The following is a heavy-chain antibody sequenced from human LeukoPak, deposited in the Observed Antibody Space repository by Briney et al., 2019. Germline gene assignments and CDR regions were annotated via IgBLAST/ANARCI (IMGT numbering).Heavy chain of an antibody. J-gene: IGHJ4*02. V-gene: IGHV1-2*02. D-gene: IGHD6-13*01. Sequence: ASVKVSCKASGYTFTDYYMHWVRQAPGQGLEWMGWINPNSCGTNYAQKFQGRVTMTRDTSISTPYMELSRLRSDDTAVFYCAREEVIAAAGPTLDYWGQGALVTVSS. CDR3: AREEVIAAAGPTLDY. CDR2: INPNSCGT. CDR1: GYTFTDYY.